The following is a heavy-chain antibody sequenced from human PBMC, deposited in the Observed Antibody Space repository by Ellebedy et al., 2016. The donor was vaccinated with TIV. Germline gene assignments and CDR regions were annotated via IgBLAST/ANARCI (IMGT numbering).Heavy chain of an antibody. D-gene: IGHD4-17*01. J-gene: IGHJ2*01. V-gene: IGHV3-21*01. CDR2: ISGSSTYI. CDR1: GFTFSSYT. Sequence: PGGSLRLSCAASGFTFSSYTMNWVRQAPGKGLEWLSSISGSSTYIYYADSVKGRFAISRDNAKNSLYLQMNSLRAEDTAVYYCARKVPAPTTVPPNWYFDLWGRGTLVTVSS. CDR3: ARKVPAPTTVPPNWYFDL.